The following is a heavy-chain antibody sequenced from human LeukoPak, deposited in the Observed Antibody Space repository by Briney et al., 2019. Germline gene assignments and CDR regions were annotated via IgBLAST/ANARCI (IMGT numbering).Heavy chain of an antibody. Sequence: PGGSLRLSCAASGFTFSSYAMSWVRQAPGKGLECVSTISGGGSTYSADSVKGRFTISRDNSKNTLYLLMSSLRAEDTAVYYCAKSRQGLTWFDPWGQGTLVTVSS. CDR3: AKSRQGLTWFDP. CDR1: GFTFSSYA. J-gene: IGHJ5*02. CDR2: ISGGGST. D-gene: IGHD3-16*01. V-gene: IGHV3-23*01.